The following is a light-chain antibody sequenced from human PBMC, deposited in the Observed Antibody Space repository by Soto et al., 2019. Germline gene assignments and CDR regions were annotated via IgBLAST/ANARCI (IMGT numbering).Light chain of an antibody. CDR2: GAS. CDR3: QQYGDSPQT. V-gene: IGKV3-20*01. J-gene: IGKJ1*01. Sequence: EIVLTQSPGTLSLSPGERATLSCRASQSVGSSLSWYQQKPGQAPRLLFYGASNRATAIPDRFSGSGFGTDFTLTITRLEPEDFAVSYCQQYGDSPQTFGPGNKVEL. CDR1: QSVGSS.